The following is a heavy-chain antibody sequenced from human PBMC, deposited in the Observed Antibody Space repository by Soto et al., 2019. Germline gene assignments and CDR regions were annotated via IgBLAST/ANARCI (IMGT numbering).Heavy chain of an antibody. J-gene: IGHJ4*02. D-gene: IGHD6-13*01. CDR1: GFMFNTYG. Sequence: GWSLRLSCAASGFMFNTYGMHWVRQAPGKGLEWVAVISYDGSNKYYADSVKGRFTISRDNSKNTLYLQMNSLRAEDTALYYCSKDRGSTWLYYFDFWGQGTLVTVSS. CDR2: ISYDGSNK. CDR3: SKDRGSTWLYYFDF. V-gene: IGHV3-30*18.